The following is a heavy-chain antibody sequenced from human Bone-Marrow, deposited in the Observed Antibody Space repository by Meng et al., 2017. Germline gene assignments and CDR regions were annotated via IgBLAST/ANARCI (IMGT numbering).Heavy chain of an antibody. Sequence: SVKVSCKAPGNSFSTYSIAWVRQAPGQGLEWMGRIIPIFGTTTYAQRFQGRLTFTADRSTTTAYMDLSSLRSEDTAVYYCATSITMIVVVDALDIWGQGTMVTVSS. J-gene: IGHJ3*02. V-gene: IGHV1-69*13. CDR3: ATSITMIVVVDALDI. D-gene: IGHD3-22*01. CDR1: GNSFSTYS. CDR2: IIPIFGTT.